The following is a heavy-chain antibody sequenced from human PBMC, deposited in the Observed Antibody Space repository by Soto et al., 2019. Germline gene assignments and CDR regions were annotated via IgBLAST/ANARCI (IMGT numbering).Heavy chain of an antibody. CDR2: INGGNGNT. J-gene: IGHJ4*02. D-gene: IGHD2-21*02. CDR1: GYTFTSYA. CDR3: ARAYCGGDCPDRYFDY. Sequence: QVQLVQSGAEEKKPGASVKVSCKASGYTFTSYAMHWVRQAPGQRLEWMGRINGGNGNTKHSQKLQGRVTITRDTSASTAYMELSSLRSEDTAVYYCARAYCGGDCPDRYFDYWGQGTLVTVSS. V-gene: IGHV1-3*05.